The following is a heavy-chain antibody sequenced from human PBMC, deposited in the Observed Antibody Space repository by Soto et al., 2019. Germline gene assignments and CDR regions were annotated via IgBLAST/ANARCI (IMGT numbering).Heavy chain of an antibody. J-gene: IGHJ4*02. CDR2: KKQDGSEE. D-gene: IGHD5-18*01. Sequence: PGASLRLSCAASGFSISRYWMSWVRQAPGKGLEWVADKKQDGSEEYYVDSVKGRFTVSRDNAKNLLYLQLTSLRVEDTALYYCARGGFSYGTGIEHWGQGTLVTVSS. CDR1: GFSISRYW. CDR3: ARGGFSYGTGIEH. V-gene: IGHV3-7*01.